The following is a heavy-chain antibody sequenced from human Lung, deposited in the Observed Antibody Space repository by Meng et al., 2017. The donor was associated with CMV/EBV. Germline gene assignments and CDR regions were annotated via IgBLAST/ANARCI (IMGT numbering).Heavy chain of an antibody. Sequence: GGSLRLSCAASGFTFSSYSMNWVRQAPGKGLEWVSSISSSSCYIYYADSVKGRFTISRDNAKNSLYLQMNSLRAEDTAVYYCARDLRGYSVYDYPYDFYGMDVWGQGTTVTVSS. V-gene: IGHV3-21*01. CDR2: ISSSSCYI. CDR3: ARDLRGYSVYDYPYDFYGMDV. J-gene: IGHJ6*02. CDR1: GFTFSSYS. D-gene: IGHD5/OR15-5a*01.